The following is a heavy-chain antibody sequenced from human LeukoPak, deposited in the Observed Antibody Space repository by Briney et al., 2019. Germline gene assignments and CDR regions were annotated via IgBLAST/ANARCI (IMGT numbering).Heavy chain of an antibody. V-gene: IGHV1-18*01. CDR3: AREGPPYCSSTSCYHSSVYYFDY. Sequence: ASVKVSCKASGYTFTTYGISWVRQAPGQGLEWMGWISAYNGNTNYAQKLQGRVTMTTDTSTSTAYMELRSLRSDDTAVYYCAREGPPYCSSTSCYHSSVYYFDYWGQGTLVTVSS. J-gene: IGHJ4*02. D-gene: IGHD2-2*01. CDR1: GYTFTTYG. CDR2: ISAYNGNT.